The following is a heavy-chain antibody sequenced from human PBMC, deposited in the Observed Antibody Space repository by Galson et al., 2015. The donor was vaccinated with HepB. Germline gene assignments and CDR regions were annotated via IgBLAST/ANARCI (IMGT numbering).Heavy chain of an antibody. CDR1: GFTLSGYA. CDR2: GTRGGYI. J-gene: IGHJ4*02. V-gene: IGHV3-23*01. D-gene: IGHD2-21*01. Sequence: SLRLSCAASGFTLSGYAMAWVRQAPGKGLEWVSSGTRGGYIYNADSVKGRFTISRDISRNTLDLQMNSLRVDDTAVYYCVQEWGCGGTNCHNLRGYWGQGTLVTVSS. CDR3: VQEWGCGGTNCHNLRGY.